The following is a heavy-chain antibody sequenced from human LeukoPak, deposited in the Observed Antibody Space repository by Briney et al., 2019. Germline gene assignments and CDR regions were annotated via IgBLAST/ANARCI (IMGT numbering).Heavy chain of an antibody. D-gene: IGHD2-21*02. J-gene: IGHJ4*02. CDR2: IRYDGKTE. Sequence: GGSLRLSCVVSGFIFSNYGMHWVRHAPGKGLEWVAFIRYDGKTEHYADSVKGRLTVSRDTSKNTLYLQVNGLRVEDTAVYYCVRDGMVTEPINYWGQGTLVTVSS. V-gene: IGHV3-30*02. CDR1: GFIFSNYG. CDR3: VRDGMVTEPINY.